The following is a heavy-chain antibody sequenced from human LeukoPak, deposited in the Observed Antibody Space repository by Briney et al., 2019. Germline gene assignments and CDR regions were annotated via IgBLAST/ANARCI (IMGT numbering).Heavy chain of an antibody. J-gene: IGHJ3*02. CDR3: ARRPKYYYGSGSYPNAFDI. V-gene: IGHV4-59*12. Sequence: SETLSLTCTVSGGSIGNYYWSWIRQPPGKGLEWIGYIYYIGSTNKNPSLESRVTMSVDTSNNEFSLNLNSVTAADTAVYYCARRPKYYYGSGSYPNAFDIWGQGTMVTVSS. D-gene: IGHD3-10*01. CDR1: GGSIGNYY. CDR2: IYYIGST.